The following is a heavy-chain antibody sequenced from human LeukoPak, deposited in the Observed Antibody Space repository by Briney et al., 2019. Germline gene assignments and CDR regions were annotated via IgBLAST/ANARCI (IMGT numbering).Heavy chain of an antibody. CDR2: IIPILGIA. CDR1: GGTFSSYA. J-gene: IGHJ1*01. CDR3: ALGREYFQH. V-gene: IGHV1-69*04. Sequence: SVKVSCKASGGTFSSYAISWVRQAPGQGHEWMGRIIPILGIANYAQKFQGRVTITADKSTSTAYMELSSLRSEDTAVYYCALGREYFQHWGQGTLVNVSS.